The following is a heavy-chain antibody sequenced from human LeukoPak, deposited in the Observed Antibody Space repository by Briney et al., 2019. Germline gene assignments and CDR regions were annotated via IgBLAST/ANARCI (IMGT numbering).Heavy chain of an antibody. CDR2: ISERGGST. V-gene: IGHV3-23*01. J-gene: IGHJ4*02. D-gene: IGHD3-10*01. Sequence: GGSLRLSCVVSGISLSNYAMTWVRQAPGEGLEWVSYISERGGSTTYADSVKGRFTISRDTSLNTLCPQMNNLRAEDTAVYFCAKRGVVIRGVLVIGYHQEAYHYDFWGQGVLVTVSS. CDR1: GISLSNYA. CDR3: AKRGVVIRGVLVIGYHQEAYHYDF.